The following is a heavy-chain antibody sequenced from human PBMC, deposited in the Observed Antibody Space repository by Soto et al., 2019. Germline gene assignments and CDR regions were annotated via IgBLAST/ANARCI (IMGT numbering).Heavy chain of an antibody. Sequence: PXGSLRLSCASSVFTFSSYAMSCVRHSPGKWLEWVSAISGSGGSTYYADSVKGRFTISRDNSKNTLYLQMNSLRAEDTAVYYCAKGLRKQRSPSNYFHYWGQGTLVTVSS. CDR2: ISGSGGST. D-gene: IGHD6-25*01. CDR1: VFTFSSYA. J-gene: IGHJ4*02. V-gene: IGHV3-23*01. CDR3: AKGLRKQRSPSNYFHY.